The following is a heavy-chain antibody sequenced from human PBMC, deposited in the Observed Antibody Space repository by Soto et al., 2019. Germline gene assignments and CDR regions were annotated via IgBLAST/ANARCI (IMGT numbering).Heavy chain of an antibody. J-gene: IGHJ4*02. V-gene: IGHV3-21*01. Sequence: GGSLRLSCAASGFTFSSYSMNWVRQAPGKGLEWVSSISSSSSYIYYADSVKGRFTISRDNAKNSLYLQMNSLRAEDTAVYYCARDSTAAAGYSITHFDYWGQGTLVTVSS. CDR2: ISSSSSYI. CDR1: GFTFSSYS. CDR3: ARDSTAAAGYSITHFDY. D-gene: IGHD6-13*01.